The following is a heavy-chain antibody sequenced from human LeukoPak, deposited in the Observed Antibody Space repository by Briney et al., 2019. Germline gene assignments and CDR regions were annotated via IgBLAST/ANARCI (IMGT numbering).Heavy chain of an antibody. CDR3: ARLASFVEQWLPTFDY. CDR2: INPNSGGT. CDR1: GYTFTGYY. V-gene: IGHV1-2*02. J-gene: IGHJ4*02. D-gene: IGHD6-19*01. Sequence: GASVKVSCKASGYTFTGYYMHWVRQAPGQGLEWMGWINPNSGGTNYAQKLQGRVTMTTDTSTSTAYMELRSLRSDDTAVYYCARLASFVEQWLPTFDYWGQGTLVTVSS.